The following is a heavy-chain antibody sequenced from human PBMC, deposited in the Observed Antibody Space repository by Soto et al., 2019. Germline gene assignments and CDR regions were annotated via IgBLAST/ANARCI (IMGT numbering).Heavy chain of an antibody. V-gene: IGHV3-74*01. CDR2: INSDGCST. CDR1: GFTFINYW. D-gene: IGHD6-13*01. CDR3: ARGPTYSSSWYGFDY. J-gene: IGHJ4*02. Sequence: PGGSLRLSCTASGFTFINYWMHWVRQAPGMGLVWVSRINSDGCSTSYADSVKGRFTISRDNAKNTLYLQMNSLRDEDTAVYFCARGPTYSSSWYGFDYWGQGSLVTVSS.